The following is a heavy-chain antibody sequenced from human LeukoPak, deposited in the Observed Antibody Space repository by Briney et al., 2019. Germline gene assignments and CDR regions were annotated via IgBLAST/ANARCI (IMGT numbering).Heavy chain of an antibody. CDR2: IYNGGTT. V-gene: IGHV3-66*02. Sequence: GSLRLSCAASGVTSNYMTWVRQAPGKGLEWVSVIYNGGTTYYADSVKGRFTISRDNSKSTLFVYLQMNSLRTDDTALCYCAGGGEAARSLAYWGQGALVTVSS. D-gene: IGHD6-6*01. CDR1: GVTSNY. J-gene: IGHJ4*02. CDR3: AGGGEAARSLAY.